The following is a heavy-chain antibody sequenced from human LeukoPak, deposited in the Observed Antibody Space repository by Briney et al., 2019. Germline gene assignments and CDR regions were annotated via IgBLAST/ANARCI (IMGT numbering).Heavy chain of an antibody. CDR1: GFTFSSYE. CDR2: ISSSGSTI. Sequence: GGSLRLSCAASGFTFSSYEMNWVRQAPEKGLEWVSYISSSGSTIYYADSVKGRFTISRDNAKNSLYLQMNSLRAEDTAVYYCAREYCSGGSCYFDYWGQGTLVTVSS. J-gene: IGHJ4*02. CDR3: AREYCSGGSCYFDY. D-gene: IGHD2-15*01. V-gene: IGHV3-48*03.